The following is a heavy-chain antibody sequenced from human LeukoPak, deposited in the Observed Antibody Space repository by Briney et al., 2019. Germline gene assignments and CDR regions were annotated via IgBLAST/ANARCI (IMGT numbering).Heavy chain of an antibody. CDR2: IYYTGTT. D-gene: IGHD2-15*01. CDR3: ARSAGRPGYSPLDY. V-gene: IGHV4-39*07. CDR1: GDSITSGSYH. J-gene: IGHJ4*02. Sequence: PSETLSLTCTVSGDSITSGSYHWGWIRQPPGKGLEWIGSIYYTGTTYYTPSLKSRVAISVDTSKNQFSLKLSSVTAADTAVYYCARSAGRPGYSPLDYWGQGTPVTVSS.